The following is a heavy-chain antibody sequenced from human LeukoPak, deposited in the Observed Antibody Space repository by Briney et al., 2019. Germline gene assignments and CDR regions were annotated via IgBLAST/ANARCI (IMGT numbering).Heavy chain of an antibody. CDR2: IYYSGGT. CDR1: GGSISSSSYY. J-gene: IGHJ4*02. V-gene: IGHV4-39*01. Sequence: SETLSLTCTVSGGSISSSSYYWGWIRQPPGKGLEWIGSIYYSGGTYYNPSLKSRVTISVDTSKNQFSLKLSSVTAADTAVYYCATDSGNSPFDYWGEGTLVIVSS. D-gene: IGHD1-26*01. CDR3: ATDSGNSPFDY.